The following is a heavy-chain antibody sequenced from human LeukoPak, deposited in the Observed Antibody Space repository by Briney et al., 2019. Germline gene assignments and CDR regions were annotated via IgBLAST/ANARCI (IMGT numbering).Heavy chain of an antibody. CDR2: TYFRSKWYI. D-gene: IGHD2-8*01. CDR3: TTGVLAFDI. CDR1: GDNVSRNSAT. Sequence: SQTLPLTCAISGDNVSRNSATWTWIRQSPSGGLEWLGRTYFRSKWYIDYALSVKGRVTINPDTTRNQFSLQLNSVTPEDTGLYYCTTGVLAFDIWGQGTMVTVSS. J-gene: IGHJ3*02. V-gene: IGHV6-1*01.